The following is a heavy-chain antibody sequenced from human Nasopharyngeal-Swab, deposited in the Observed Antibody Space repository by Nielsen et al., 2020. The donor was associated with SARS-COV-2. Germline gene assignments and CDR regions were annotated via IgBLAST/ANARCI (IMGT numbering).Heavy chain of an antibody. CDR3: ARAKGGDDYGDYSTYYYGMDA. V-gene: IGHV1-46*01. J-gene: IGHJ6*02. CDR2: INPSGGST. D-gene: IGHD4-17*01. Sequence: WVRQAPGQGLEWMGIINPSGGSTSYAQKFQGRVTMTRDTSTSTVYMELSSLRSEDTAVYYCARAKGGDDYGDYSTYYYGMDAWGQGTTVTVSS.